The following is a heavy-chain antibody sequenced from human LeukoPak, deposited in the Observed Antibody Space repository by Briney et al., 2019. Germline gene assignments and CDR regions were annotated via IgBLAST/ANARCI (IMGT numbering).Heavy chain of an antibody. CDR1: GSSVSSSSYY. CDR2: IYYSGST. D-gene: IGHD3-10*01. V-gene: IGHV4-39*01. J-gene: IGHJ2*01. Sequence: SETLSLTCTVSGSSVSSSSYYWAWIRQPPGEGLEWIGTIYYSGSTYYNPSLKSRVTISVDTPKNQFSLRVSSVTAADTAVYYCARSRAYYYGSGSWDFDLWGRGTLVTVSS. CDR3: ARSRAYYYGSGSWDFDL.